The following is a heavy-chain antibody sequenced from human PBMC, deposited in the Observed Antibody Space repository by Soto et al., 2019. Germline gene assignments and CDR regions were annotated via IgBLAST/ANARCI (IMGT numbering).Heavy chain of an antibody. CDR3: ARGDLMDV. V-gene: IGHV4-59*12. J-gene: IGHJ6*04. CDR2: IYYSGST. CDR1: CGSISSYY. D-gene: IGHD2-21*02. Sequence: PSETLSLTCTVSCGSISSYYWSWIRQPPGKGLEWIGYIYYSGSTNYNPSLKSRVTISVDTSKNQFSLKLSSVTAADTAVYYCARGDLMDVWGKGTTVTVSS.